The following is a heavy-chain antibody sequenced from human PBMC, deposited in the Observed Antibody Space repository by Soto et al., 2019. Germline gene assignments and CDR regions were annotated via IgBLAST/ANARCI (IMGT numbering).Heavy chain of an antibody. CDR3: ARNGSENYYHFDY. D-gene: IGHD3-10*01. V-gene: IGHV3-30*04. CDR2: ISYDGRNK. CDR1: GFTFSNYA. J-gene: IGHJ4*02. Sequence: QVQLVESGGGVVQPGRSLRLSCAASGFTFSNYAMHWVRQAPGKGLEWVAVISYDGRNKYYADSVKGRFTISRDNSKNTLYLQVNSLRADDTAVYYCARNGSENYYHFDYWGQGTLVTVSS.